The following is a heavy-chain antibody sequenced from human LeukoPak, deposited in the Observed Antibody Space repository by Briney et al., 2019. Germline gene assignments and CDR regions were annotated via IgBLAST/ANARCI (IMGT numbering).Heavy chain of an antibody. CDR3: ARGVVTAISPIDY. J-gene: IGHJ4*02. D-gene: IGHD2-21*02. V-gene: IGHV3-21*01. CDR2: ISSSGRYI. CDR1: EFTFSTYS. Sequence: PGGSLRLSCAASEFTFSTYSMHWVRQAPGKGLEWVSSISSSGRYIYYADSLKGRFTISRDNAKNSLYLQMNSLRAEDTAVFYCARGVVTAISPIDYWGQGTLVTVSS.